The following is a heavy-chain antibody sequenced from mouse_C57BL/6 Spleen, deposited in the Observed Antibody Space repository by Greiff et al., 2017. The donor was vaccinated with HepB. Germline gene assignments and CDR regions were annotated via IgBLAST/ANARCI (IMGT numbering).Heavy chain of an antibody. CDR2: IWRGGST. CDR1: GFSLTSYG. CDR3: AKNDGYYYGGAMDY. J-gene: IGHJ4*01. V-gene: IGHV2-5*01. Sequence: VQLQESGPGLVQPSQSLSITCTVSGFSLTSYGVHWVRQSPGKGLEWLGVIWRGGSTDYNAAFMSRLSITKDNSKSQVFFKMNSLQADDTAIYYCAKNDGYYYGGAMDYWGQGTSVTVSS. D-gene: IGHD2-3*01.